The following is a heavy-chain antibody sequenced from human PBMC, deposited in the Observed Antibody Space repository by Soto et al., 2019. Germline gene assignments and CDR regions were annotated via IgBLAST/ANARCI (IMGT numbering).Heavy chain of an antibody. CDR1: GGSISSSSYY. D-gene: IGHD1-26*01. CDR2: IYYSGST. CDR3: ARHRTGIVGATWHY. Sequence: QLQLQESGPGLVKPSETLSLTCTVSGGSISSSSYYWGWIRQPPGKGLEWIGSIYYSGSTYYNPSLKSRVTISVDTSKNQFSLKLSSVTDADTAVYYCARHRTGIVGATWHYWGQGTLVTVSS. V-gene: IGHV4-39*01. J-gene: IGHJ4*02.